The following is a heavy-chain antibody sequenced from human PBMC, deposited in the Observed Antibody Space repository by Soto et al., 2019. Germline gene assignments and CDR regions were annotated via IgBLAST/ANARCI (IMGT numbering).Heavy chain of an antibody. V-gene: IGHV3-9*01. CDR2: ISWNSGSI. Sequence: GGSLRLSCAASGFTFDDYAMHWVRQAPGKGLEWVSGISWNSGSIGYADSVKGRFTISRDNAKNSLYLQMNSLRAEDTALYYCAKDTGIAEHWGQGTLVTVSS. CDR3: AKDTGIAEH. J-gene: IGHJ4*02. CDR1: GFTFDDYA. D-gene: IGHD6-13*01.